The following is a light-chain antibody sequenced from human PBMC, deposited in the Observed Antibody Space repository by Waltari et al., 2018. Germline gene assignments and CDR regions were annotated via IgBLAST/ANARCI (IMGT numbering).Light chain of an antibody. V-gene: IGLV3-21*04. Sequence: SLVLTHALSVAADPGPTAVITCGGNNIRSKSGHWYQQKPGQAPVLVIYHDKDRPSGIPERFSGSNSENTATLTISRVEAGDEADYFCQLWDSNSDHWVFGGGTKLTVL. CDR1: NIRSKS. CDR3: QLWDSNSDHWV. J-gene: IGLJ3*02. CDR2: HDK.